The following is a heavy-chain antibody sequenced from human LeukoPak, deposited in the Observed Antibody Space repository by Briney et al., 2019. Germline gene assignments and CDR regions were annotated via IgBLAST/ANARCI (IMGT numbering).Heavy chain of an antibody. CDR1: GGSFSGYY. V-gene: IGHV4-34*01. D-gene: IGHD6-25*01. J-gene: IGHJ4*02. CDR2: INHSGST. CDR3: ALGVMAAARDDY. Sequence: SATLSLTCAVYGGSFSGYYWSWIRQPPGKGLEWIGEINHSGSTNYNPSLKSRVTISVDTSKNQFSLKLSSVTAADTAVYYCALGVMAAARDDYWGQGTLVTVSS.